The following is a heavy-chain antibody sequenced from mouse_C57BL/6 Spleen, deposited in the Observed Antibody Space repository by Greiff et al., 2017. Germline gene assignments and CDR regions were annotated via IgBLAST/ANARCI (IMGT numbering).Heavy chain of an antibody. J-gene: IGHJ4*01. CDR2: INPNNGGT. CDR1: GYTFTDYN. V-gene: IGHV1-18*01. D-gene: IGHD1-1*01. CDR3: ARKKRERLYGSSTGYAMDY. Sequence: EVQLQESGPELVKPGASVKIPCKASGYTFTDYNMDWVKQSHGKSLEWIGDINPNNGGTIYNQKFKGKATLTVDKSSSTAYMELRSLTSEDTAVYYCARKKRERLYGSSTGYAMDYWGQGTSVTVSS.